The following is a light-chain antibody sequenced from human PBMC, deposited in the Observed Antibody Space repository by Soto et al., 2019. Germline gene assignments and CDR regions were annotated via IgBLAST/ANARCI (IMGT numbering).Light chain of an antibody. CDR3: QQYGTSPFS. Sequence: EIVLTQSPGTLSLSPGERATLSCRASQTVNNNYLTWYQQTPGQAPRLLIYGASSRATGIPDKFSGSGAGTDFTLTSSRLEPEDFAVYYCQQYGTSPFSFGPGTNVDIK. J-gene: IGKJ3*01. CDR1: QTVNNNY. V-gene: IGKV3-20*01. CDR2: GAS.